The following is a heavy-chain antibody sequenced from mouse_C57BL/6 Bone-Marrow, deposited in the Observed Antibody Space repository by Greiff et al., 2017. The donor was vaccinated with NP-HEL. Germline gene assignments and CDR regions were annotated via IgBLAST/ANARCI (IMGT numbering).Heavy chain of an antibody. CDR2: ISSGGSYN. CDR3: ARHCRLLRPGYAMDY. Sequence: EVKLVESGGDLVKPGGSLKLSCAASGFTFSSYGMSWVRQTPDKRLEWVATISSGGSYNYSPDSVKGRFTISRDNAKNTLYLQMSSLKSEDTAMYYCARHCRLLRPGYAMDYWGQGTSVTVSS. CDR1: GFTFSSYG. J-gene: IGHJ4*01. V-gene: IGHV5-6*01. D-gene: IGHD3-2*02.